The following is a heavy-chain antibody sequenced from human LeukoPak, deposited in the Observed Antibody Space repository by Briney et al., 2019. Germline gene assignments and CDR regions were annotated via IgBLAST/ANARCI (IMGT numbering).Heavy chain of an antibody. CDR1: GYTFTDYY. Sequence: ASVKVSCKTYGYTFTDYYMHWARQAPGQGPEGLGWNNVITGDTNYAEKCQGSVSLTRDTSINTAYMELSGLTSDDTASYYCARGNPRLLTTFLLFDRWGQGTLVTVSS. CDR3: ARGNPRLLTTFLLFDR. D-gene: IGHD2/OR15-2a*01. CDR2: NNVITGDT. J-gene: IGHJ4*02. V-gene: IGHV1-2*02.